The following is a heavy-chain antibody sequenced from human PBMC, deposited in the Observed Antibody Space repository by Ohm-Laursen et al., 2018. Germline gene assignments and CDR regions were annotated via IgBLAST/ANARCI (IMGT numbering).Heavy chain of an antibody. CDR2: TYYRSKWYN. J-gene: IGHJ6*02. D-gene: IGHD1-26*01. Sequence: SDTLSLTCAISGDSVSSNSAAWNWIRQSPSRGLEWLGRTYYRSKWYNDYAVSVKSRMTINPDTSKNQFSLQLNSVTPEDTAVYYCARDPSGSYYNYYGMDVWGQGTTVTVSS. CDR3: ARDPSGSYYNYYGMDV. V-gene: IGHV6-1*01. CDR1: GDSVSSNSAA.